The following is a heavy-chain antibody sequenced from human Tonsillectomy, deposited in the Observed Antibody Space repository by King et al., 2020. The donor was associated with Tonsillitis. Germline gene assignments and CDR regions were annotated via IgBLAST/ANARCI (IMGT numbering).Heavy chain of an antibody. V-gene: IGHV3-30*18. CDR1: GFTFSSYG. J-gene: IGHJ4*02. CDR2: ISYDGSNK. Sequence: VQLVESGGGAVQPGRSLRLSCAASGFTFSSYGMHWVRQAPGKGLEWVAVISYDGSNKYYADSVKGRFTISRDNSKNTLYLQMNSLRSEDTAVYSCAKGKHSGSYYMGDYWGQGTLVTVSS. D-gene: IGHD1-26*01. CDR3: AKGKHSGSYYMGDY.